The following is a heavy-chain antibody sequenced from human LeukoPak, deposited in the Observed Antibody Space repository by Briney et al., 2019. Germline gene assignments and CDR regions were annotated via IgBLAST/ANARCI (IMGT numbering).Heavy chain of an antibody. V-gene: IGHV3-48*01. Sequence: GGSLRLSCAASGFTFSSYAMSWVRQAPGKGLEWVSYITRSSSARYYADAVKGRFTISRDNAKNSLYLQMNSLRAEDTAVYYCATQWELHPAFWGQGTLVTVSS. CDR3: ATQWELHPAF. D-gene: IGHD1-26*01. CDR1: GFTFSSYA. CDR2: ITRSSSAR. J-gene: IGHJ4*02.